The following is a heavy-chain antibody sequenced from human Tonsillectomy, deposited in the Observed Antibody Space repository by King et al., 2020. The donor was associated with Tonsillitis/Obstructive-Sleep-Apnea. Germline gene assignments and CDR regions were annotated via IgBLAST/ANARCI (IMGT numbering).Heavy chain of an antibody. CDR2: IWXDXXXK. Sequence: VQLVESGGGVVQPGRSLRISCAXSGFXFSTYXXHWVXQXPGKXLXXVXIIWXDXXXKXXXXSXXXRFTISXDXSKNTLYLEMNSLRAEDTAVYYCARXXXXXXXXXXXXXXXXXMDV. V-gene: IGHV3-33*01. CDR3: ARXXXXXXXXXXXXXXXXXMDV. CDR1: GFXFSTYX. J-gene: IGHJ6*03.